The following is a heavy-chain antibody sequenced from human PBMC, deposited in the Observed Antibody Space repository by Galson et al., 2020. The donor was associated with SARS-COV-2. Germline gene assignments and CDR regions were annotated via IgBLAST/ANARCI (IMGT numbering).Heavy chain of an antibody. J-gene: IGHJ2*01. CDR3: ARGSRITIFGVVMHWYFDL. Sequence: ETMSLTCTVSGGSISSYYWSWIRQPPGKGLEWIGYIYYRGSTNYNPSLKSRVTISVDTSKNQFSLKLSSVTAADTAVYYCARGSRITIFGVVMHWYFDLWGRGTLVTVSS. V-gene: IGHV4-59*13. CDR2: IYYRGST. D-gene: IGHD3-3*01. CDR1: GGSISSYY.